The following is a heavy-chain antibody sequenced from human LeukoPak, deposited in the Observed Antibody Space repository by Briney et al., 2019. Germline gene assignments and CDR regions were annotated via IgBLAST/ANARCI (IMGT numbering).Heavy chain of an antibody. V-gene: IGHV3-66*01. CDR2: IYSSGST. D-gene: IGHD3-10*01. J-gene: IGHJ4*02. CDR1: GFIDSNNY. CDR3: ARGFQYGSGSYPYSL. Sequence: GGSVRLSCVSCGFIDSNNYLSGVGQAAGKGEEWVGVIYSSGSTYYADSVKGRFTISRDIYKNTLHLQMNSLRAEDTAVYYCARGFQYGSGSYPYSLWGQGTLVTVSS.